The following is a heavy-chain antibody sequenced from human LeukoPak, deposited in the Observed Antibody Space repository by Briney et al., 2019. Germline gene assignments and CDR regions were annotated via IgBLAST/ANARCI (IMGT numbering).Heavy chain of an antibody. D-gene: IGHD3-10*01. CDR2: INPNSGNT. V-gene: IGHV1-8*02. CDR1: GYTFTGYY. Sequence: GASVKVSCKASGYTFTGYYMHWVRQAPGQGLEWMGWINPNSGNTGYAQKFQGRVTMTRNTSISTAYMELSSLRSEDTAVYYCARNLVTYYYGSGSYYPLDYWGQGTLVTVSS. CDR3: ARNLVTYYYGSGSYYPLDY. J-gene: IGHJ4*02.